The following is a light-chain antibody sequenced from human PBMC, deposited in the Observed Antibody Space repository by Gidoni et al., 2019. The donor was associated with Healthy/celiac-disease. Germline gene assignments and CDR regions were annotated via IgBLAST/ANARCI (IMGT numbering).Light chain of an antibody. CDR3: QQLNSYPHT. CDR1: QVISSY. J-gene: IGKJ2*01. CDR2: AAS. Sequence: IQLTPSPSFLSASVGDRVTITCRARQVISSYSAWYQQKPGKAPKRLIYAASTLQSGVPSRFSGSGSGTEFTLTISSLQPEDYATYYCQQLNSYPHTFGQGTKLEIK. V-gene: IGKV1-9*01.